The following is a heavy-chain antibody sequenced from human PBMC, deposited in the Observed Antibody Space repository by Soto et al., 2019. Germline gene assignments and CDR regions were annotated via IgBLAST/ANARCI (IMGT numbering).Heavy chain of an antibody. CDR2: IYYSGST. J-gene: IGHJ4*02. Sequence: PSETLSLTCTVSGGSISSYYWSWIRQPPGKGLEWIGYIYYSGSTNYNPSLKSRVTISVDTSKNQFSLKLSSVTAEDTAVYYCARVLDYGDYDRYPTYYFDYWGQGTLVTVSS. V-gene: IGHV4-59*12. D-gene: IGHD4-17*01. CDR3: ARVLDYGDYDRYPTYYFDY. CDR1: GGSISSYY.